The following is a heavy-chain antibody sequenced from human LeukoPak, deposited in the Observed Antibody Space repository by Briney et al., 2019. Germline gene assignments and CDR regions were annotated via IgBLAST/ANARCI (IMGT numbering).Heavy chain of an antibody. CDR1: GYTFTGYN. V-gene: IGHV1-2*02. D-gene: IGHD4-17*01. Sequence: GAAVKVSCKASGYTFTGYNMHWVRQAPGQGLEWMGWTNPNGGGTNYAQKFQGRVTMARDTSISTAYMELSSLRSDDTAVYYCARGYGDYRAFDYWGQGTLVTVSS. CDR3: ARGYGDYRAFDY. J-gene: IGHJ4*02. CDR2: TNPNGGGT.